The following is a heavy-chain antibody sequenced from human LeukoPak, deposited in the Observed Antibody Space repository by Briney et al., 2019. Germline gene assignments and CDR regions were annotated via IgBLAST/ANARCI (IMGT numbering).Heavy chain of an antibody. CDR2: IDHRGDT. D-gene: IGHD5-24*01. V-gene: IGHV4-34*01. CDR3: ARGATISETGYFDF. Sequence: SETLSLACAVYGGSFSRYYWSWIRQSPGKGLEWIAEIDHRGDTNYNPSVKSRVTISVDTSKNQFSLKVRSLSAADTAVYYCARGATISETGYFDFWGQGTLVTVSS. CDR1: GGSFSRYY. J-gene: IGHJ4*03.